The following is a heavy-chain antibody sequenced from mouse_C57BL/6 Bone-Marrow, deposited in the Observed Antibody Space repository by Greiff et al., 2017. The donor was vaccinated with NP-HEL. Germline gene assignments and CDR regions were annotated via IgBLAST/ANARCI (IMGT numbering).Heavy chain of an antibody. CDR2: IDPSDSYT. Sequence: QVQLQQPGAELVMPGASVKLSCKASGYTFTSYWMHWVKQRPGQGLEWIGEIDPSDSYTNYNQKFKGKSTLTVDKSSSTAYMQLSSLTSEDSAVYYCARPGTDWYFYVWGTGTTVTVSS. V-gene: IGHV1-69*01. CDR3: ARPGTDWYFYV. CDR1: GYTFTSYW. J-gene: IGHJ1*03. D-gene: IGHD4-1*01.